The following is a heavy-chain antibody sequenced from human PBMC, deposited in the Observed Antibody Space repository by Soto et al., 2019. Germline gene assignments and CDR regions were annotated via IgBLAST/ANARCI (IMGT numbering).Heavy chain of an antibody. CDR2: INSSGRT. Sequence: SETLSLTCSVSGDSISSSDSYWSLIRQAPGKGLEWIGYINSSGRTYYKPSLKSRVSISIDTSTNQFSLKLSSVTAADTAVYYCARVYFYGSGSYYNPWYYYGMDVWGQGTTVTVSS. CDR3: ARVYFYGSGSYYNPWYYYGMDV. V-gene: IGHV4-30-4*01. CDR1: GDSISSSDSY. J-gene: IGHJ6*02. D-gene: IGHD3-10*01.